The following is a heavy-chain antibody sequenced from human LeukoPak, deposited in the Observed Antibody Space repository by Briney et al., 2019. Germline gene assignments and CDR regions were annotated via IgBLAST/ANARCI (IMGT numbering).Heavy chain of an antibody. Sequence: GGSLRLSCAASGFTFSSYSMNWVRQAPGKGLEWVSSISSRSSYIYYADSVKGRFTISRDDSKNTLYLQMNSLRAEDTAVYYCARTFGNPWWYWGQGTLVTVSS. CDR2: ISSRSSYI. CDR1: GFTFSSYS. J-gene: IGHJ4*02. V-gene: IGHV3-21*04. CDR3: ARTFGNPWWY. D-gene: IGHD2-8*02.